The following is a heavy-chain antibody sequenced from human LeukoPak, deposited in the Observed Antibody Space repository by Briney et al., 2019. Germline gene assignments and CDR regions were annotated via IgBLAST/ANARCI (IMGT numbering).Heavy chain of an antibody. CDR1: GFTFSSYA. CDR2: ISYDGRNK. D-gene: IGHD3-9*01. J-gene: IGHJ6*02. CDR3: ARDRVLRYFDWSRNYYYYGMDV. V-gene: IGHV3-30-3*01. Sequence: GGSLRLSCAASGFTFSSYAMHWVRQAPGKGLEWVAVISYDGRNKYYADSVKGRFTISRDNSKNTLYLQMNSLRAEDTAVYYCARDRVLRYFDWSRNYYYYGMDVWGQGTTVTVSS.